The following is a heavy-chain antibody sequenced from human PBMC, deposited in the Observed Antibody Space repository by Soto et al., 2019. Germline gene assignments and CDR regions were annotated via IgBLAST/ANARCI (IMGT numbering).Heavy chain of an antibody. J-gene: IGHJ4*02. CDR3: ARDRASGSYFPYFDY. Sequence: ASVKVSCKASGGTFSSYAISWVRQAPGQGLEWMGGIIPIFGTANYAQKFQGRATITADESTSTAYMELSSLRSEDTAVYYCARDRASGSYFPYFDYWGQGTLVTVSS. CDR2: IIPIFGTA. V-gene: IGHV1-69*13. CDR1: GGTFSSYA. D-gene: IGHD1-26*01.